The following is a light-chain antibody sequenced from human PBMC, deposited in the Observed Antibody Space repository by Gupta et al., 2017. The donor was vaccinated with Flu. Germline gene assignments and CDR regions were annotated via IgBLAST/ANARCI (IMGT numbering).Light chain of an antibody. CDR2: SNN. Sequence: QSVLTQPPSASGTPGQRVTISCSGSSSNIGSNTVNWYQQLPGTAPKLLIYSNNQRPSGVPDRFSGSKSGTSASLAISGFQSEDEADYYCAAWDDSLNDPMVFGGGTKLTVL. V-gene: IGLV1-44*01. CDR1: SSNIGSNT. J-gene: IGLJ2*01. CDR3: AAWDDSLNDPMV.